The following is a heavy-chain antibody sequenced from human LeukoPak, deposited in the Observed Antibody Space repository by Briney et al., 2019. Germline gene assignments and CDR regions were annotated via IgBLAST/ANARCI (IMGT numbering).Heavy chain of an antibody. Sequence: ASVKVSCKASGYTFTSYDINWVRQAPGQGLEWMGWINPNSGGTNYAQKFQGRVTMTRDTSISTAYMELSRLRSDDTAVYYCARERTMENWGQGTLVTVSS. V-gene: IGHV1-2*02. CDR1: GYTFTSYD. CDR2: INPNSGGT. J-gene: IGHJ4*02. D-gene: IGHD4/OR15-4a*01. CDR3: ARERTMEN.